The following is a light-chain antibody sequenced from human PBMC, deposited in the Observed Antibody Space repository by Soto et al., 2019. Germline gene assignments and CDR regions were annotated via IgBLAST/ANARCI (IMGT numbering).Light chain of an antibody. V-gene: IGKV1-39*01. CDR1: QSISSY. CDR3: QQTFSAPVT. J-gene: IGKJ2*01. CDR2: AAS. Sequence: DIQMTQSPSSLSASVGDRVTITCRASQSISSYLNWYQQKPGEAPKILIYAASTLQSGVPSRFSGRGSGPDFSLTFSSLQPEDFATYYCQQTFSAPVTFGQGTRLEIK.